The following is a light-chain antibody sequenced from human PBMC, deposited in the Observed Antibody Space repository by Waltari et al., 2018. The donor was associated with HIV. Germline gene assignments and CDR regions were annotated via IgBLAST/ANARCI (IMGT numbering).Light chain of an antibody. J-gene: IGLJ3*02. CDR2: RNN. Sequence: QAGLTQPPSVSKVLGQTATLTCTGNDINVGGHGAAWLQQHQGHPPQLLSYRNNKRPSGISMICSSARSRNPASRTVTGLQPEDEADGDCSAWDGSLAAWVVGGGTRLTVL. V-gene: IGLV10-54*04. CDR1: DINVGGHG. CDR3: SAWDGSLAAWV.